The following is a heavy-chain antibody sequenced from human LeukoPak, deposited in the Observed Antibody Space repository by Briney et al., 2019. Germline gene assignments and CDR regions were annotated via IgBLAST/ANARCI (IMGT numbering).Heavy chain of an antibody. Sequence: SVKVSCKASGGTFSTYAISWVRQAPGQGLEWMGRVIPYLGIIDYTQKFQGRITISADKSTSTAYMEMNSLTSEDTAVYYCARDTAVAPSSNWFDPWGQGTLVTVSS. V-gene: IGHV1-69*04. D-gene: IGHD6-19*01. J-gene: IGHJ5*02. CDR1: GGTFSTYA. CDR3: ARDTAVAPSSNWFDP. CDR2: VIPYLGII.